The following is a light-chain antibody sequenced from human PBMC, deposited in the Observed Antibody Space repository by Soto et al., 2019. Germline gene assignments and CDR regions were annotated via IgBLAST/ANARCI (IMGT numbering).Light chain of an antibody. Sequence: QFALTQPASVSGSPGQSITISCTGTSSDIGTYNYVSWYQQHPGKAPKLMLYEVSNRPSGVSNRFFGSKSGNTASLTISGLQAEDEADYFCNSYTSSSTLYVFGTGT. V-gene: IGLV2-14*01. J-gene: IGLJ1*01. CDR1: SSDIGTYNY. CDR3: NSYTSSSTLYV. CDR2: EVS.